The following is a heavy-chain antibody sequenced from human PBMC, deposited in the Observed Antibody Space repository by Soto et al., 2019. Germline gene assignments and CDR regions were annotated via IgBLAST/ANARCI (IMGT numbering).Heavy chain of an antibody. CDR1: GYTLTRYY. Sequence: ASVKVSCKASGYTLTRYYMHWVRQAPGQGLEWMGVIDPSAGSTTWAQRFQGRVTITRDTSTSTVYMELSSLSSEDTAGYYCARSPVPTGTTLYYFDYWGQGALATVSS. J-gene: IGHJ4*02. V-gene: IGHV1-46*01. D-gene: IGHD1-1*01. CDR3: ARSPVPTGTTLYYFDY. CDR2: IDPSAGST.